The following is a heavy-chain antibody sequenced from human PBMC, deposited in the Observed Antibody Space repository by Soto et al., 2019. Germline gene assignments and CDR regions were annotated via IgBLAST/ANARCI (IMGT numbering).Heavy chain of an antibody. Sequence: PGGSMRLSCAASGFPFSRYAMNWVRQATGKGLEWVSSISGDGERTYYADSVKDRFTVSRDNSKSILNLHMNSLRGEDTAIYYCARFSSCRGDCPSDYWGQGTLVTVSS. CDR1: GFPFSRYA. V-gene: IGHV3-23*01. CDR2: ISGDGERT. J-gene: IGHJ4*02. D-gene: IGHD2-21*01. CDR3: ARFSSCRGDCPSDY.